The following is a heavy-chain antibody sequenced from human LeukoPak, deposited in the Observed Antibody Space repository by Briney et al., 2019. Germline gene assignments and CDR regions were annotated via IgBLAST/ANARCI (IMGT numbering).Heavy chain of an antibody. Sequence: KPGGSLRLSCAASGFTFSSYSMNWVRQAPGKGLEWVSSISSSSSYIYYADSVKGRFTISRDNAKNSLYLHMSSLRAEDTAVYYCTKGNGYTGYDFEYWGRGSLVTVSS. CDR3: TKGNGYTGYDFEY. V-gene: IGHV3-21*06. CDR2: ISSSSSYI. J-gene: IGHJ4*02. D-gene: IGHD5-12*01. CDR1: GFTFSSYS.